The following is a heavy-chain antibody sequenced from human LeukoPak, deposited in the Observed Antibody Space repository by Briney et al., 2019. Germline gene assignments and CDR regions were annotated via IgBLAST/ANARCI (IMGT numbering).Heavy chain of an antibody. V-gene: IGHV3-23*01. CDR1: GFTFSTYA. CDR2: ISDGGGDT. CDR3: AKPNWNYTSDYFDY. D-gene: IGHD1-7*01. Sequence: GGSPRLSCAASGFTFSTYAMSWVRQAPGKGLEWVSLISDGGGDTYYADSVKGRFTISRDNSKNTLYLQMNSLRADDSAVYYCAKPNWNYTSDYFDYWGQGTLVTVSS. J-gene: IGHJ4*02.